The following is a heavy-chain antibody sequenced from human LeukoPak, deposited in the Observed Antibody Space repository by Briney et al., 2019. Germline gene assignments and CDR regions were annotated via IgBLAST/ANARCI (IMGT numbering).Heavy chain of an antibody. J-gene: IGHJ1*01. CDR2: IYYSGSN. Sequence: SETLSLTCAVSGGSISSYYWSWIRQPPGRGLEWIGYIYYSGSNNYHPSLKSRVTISVDTSKNQFSLKLSSVTAADTAVYYCARARGYGDYDFQHWGQGTLVTVSS. CDR1: GGSISSYY. D-gene: IGHD4-17*01. V-gene: IGHV4-59*01. CDR3: ARARGYGDYDFQH.